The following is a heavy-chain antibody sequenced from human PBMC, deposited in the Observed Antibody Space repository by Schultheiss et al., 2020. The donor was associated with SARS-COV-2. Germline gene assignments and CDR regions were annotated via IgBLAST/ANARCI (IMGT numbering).Heavy chain of an antibody. CDR2: IYSGGST. J-gene: IGHJ3*02. V-gene: IGHV3-66*01. D-gene: IGHD6-19*01. CDR3: ASDSSGWYVGAFDI. CDR1: GFTVSSNY. Sequence: GGSLRLSCAASGFTVSSNYMSWVRQAPGMGLEWVSVIYSGGSTYYADSVKGRFTISRDNSKNTLYLQMNSLRAEDTAVYYCASDSSGWYVGAFDIWGQGTMVTVSS.